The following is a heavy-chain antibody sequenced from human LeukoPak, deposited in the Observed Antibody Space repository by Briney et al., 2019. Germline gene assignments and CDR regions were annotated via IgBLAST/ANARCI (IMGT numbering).Heavy chain of an antibody. CDR3: AREYYDILSGLYYFDY. J-gene: IGHJ4*02. D-gene: IGHD3-9*01. V-gene: IGHV4-59*01. CDR2: IYYSGST. Sequence: PSETLSLTCTVSGGSISSYYWSWIRQPPGKGLEWIGYIYYSGSTNCNPSLKSRVTISVDTSKNQFSLKLSSVTAADTAVYYCAREYYDILSGLYYFDYWGQGTLVTVSS. CDR1: GGSISSYY.